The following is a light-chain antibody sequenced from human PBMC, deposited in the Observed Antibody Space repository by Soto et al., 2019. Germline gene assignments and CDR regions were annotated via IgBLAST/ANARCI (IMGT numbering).Light chain of an antibody. V-gene: IGKV1-5*03. CDR2: KTS. Sequence: DIRMTQSPSTLSASVGDRVTITCRASQSISGWLAWYQQKPGRAPKLLIYKTSTLDSGVPSRFSGSGSGTDYTLTISSLQPDDSATYHCQQYDSFALTFGVGTKVEIK. J-gene: IGKJ4*01. CDR1: QSISGW. CDR3: QQYDSFALT.